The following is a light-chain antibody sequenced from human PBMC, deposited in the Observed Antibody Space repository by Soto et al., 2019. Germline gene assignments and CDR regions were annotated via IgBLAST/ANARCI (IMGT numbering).Light chain of an antibody. CDR1: SSNIGAGYD. J-gene: IGLJ3*02. CDR3: QSYDSSLRAWV. CDR2: SNS. Sequence: QSVLTQPPSVSGAPGQRVTISCTGSSSNIGAGYDVHWYQQFPGAAPKLLIYSNSNRPSGVPDRFSGSKSGTSASLAITGLQAEDEADYYCQSYDSSLRAWVFGAGTKLTVL. V-gene: IGLV1-40*01.